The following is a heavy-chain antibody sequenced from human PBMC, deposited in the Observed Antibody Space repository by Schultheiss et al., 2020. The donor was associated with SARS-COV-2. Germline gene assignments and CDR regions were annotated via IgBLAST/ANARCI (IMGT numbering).Heavy chain of an antibody. CDR2: INHSGST. D-gene: IGHD4-11*01. CDR1: GGSISSYY. CDR3: ASQSPYSLFDY. J-gene: IGHJ4*02. V-gene: IGHV4-59*08. Sequence: SETLSLTCTVSGGSISSYYWSWIRQPPGKGLEWIGEINHSGSTNYNPSLKSRVTISVDTSKNQFSLKLSSVTAADTAVYYCASQSPYSLFDYWGQGTLVTVSS.